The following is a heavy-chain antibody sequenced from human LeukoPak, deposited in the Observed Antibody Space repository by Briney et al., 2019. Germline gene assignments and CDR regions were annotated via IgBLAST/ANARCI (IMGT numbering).Heavy chain of an antibody. J-gene: IGHJ4*02. CDR1: GFTFSNYN. V-gene: IGHV3-48*04. CDR2: ITRSSSTI. Sequence: GGSLRLSCAASGFTFSNYNMNWVRQAPGKGLEWISYITRSSSTIYYADSVKGRFTISRDNAKNSLYLQMNSLRAEDTAVYYCASRRGGYNYWGQGTLVTVSS. CDR3: ASRRGGYNY. D-gene: IGHD5-24*01.